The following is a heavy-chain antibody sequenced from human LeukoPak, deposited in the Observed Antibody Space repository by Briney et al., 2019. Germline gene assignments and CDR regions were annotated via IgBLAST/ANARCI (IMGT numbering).Heavy chain of an antibody. Sequence: GESLKISCKGSGYSFTSYRIGWVLQMPGKGLEWMGIIYPGDSDTRYSPSFQGQVTISADKSISTAYLQWSSLKASDTAMYYCARHGGTTVVTLDYWGQGTLVTVSS. CDR3: ARHGGTTVVTLDY. CDR2: IYPGDSDT. J-gene: IGHJ4*02. D-gene: IGHD4-23*01. CDR1: GYSFTSYR. V-gene: IGHV5-51*01.